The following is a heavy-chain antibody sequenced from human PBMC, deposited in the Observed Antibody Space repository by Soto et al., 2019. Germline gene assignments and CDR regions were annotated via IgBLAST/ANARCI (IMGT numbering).Heavy chain of an antibody. CDR3: ARVYCSGGGCYGIDY. CDR1: GDTFTSYY. CDR2: INPSGDT. V-gene: IGHV1-46*01. D-gene: IGHD2-15*01. J-gene: IGHJ4*02. Sequence: QVQLVQSGAEVKKPGASVKISCKASGDTFTSYYMHWVRQAPGQGLEWMGIINPSGDTSYAQKVQGRVTMTRDTSTSTVYMELSSLRAEDTAVYYCARVYCSGGGCYGIDYWGQGTLVTVSS.